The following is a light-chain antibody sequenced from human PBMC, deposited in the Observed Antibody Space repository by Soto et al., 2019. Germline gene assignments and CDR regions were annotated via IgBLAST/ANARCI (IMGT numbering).Light chain of an antibody. CDR3: KQYNSYLPLT. Sequence: DIQMTQSPSTLSASVGDGVTITCRASQNISVWLAWYQQRPGKAPKFLIYDASSLETGVPSRFSGSGSGTEFTLTIRSLQPDDFATYYCKQYNSYLPLTFGGGTKVEIK. J-gene: IGKJ4*01. CDR2: DAS. V-gene: IGKV1-5*01. CDR1: QNISVW.